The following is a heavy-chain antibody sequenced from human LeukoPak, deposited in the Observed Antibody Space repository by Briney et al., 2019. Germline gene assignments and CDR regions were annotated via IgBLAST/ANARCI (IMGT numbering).Heavy chain of an antibody. CDR3: ARGVDSGGNTFDY. J-gene: IGHJ4*02. CDR1: GDSISSYY. V-gene: IGHV4-59*01. Sequence: ASETLSLTCTVSGDSISSYYGSWIPQPPGKGLEWIGYIYYSGSTNYNPSLKSRDTISVDTPKNQFSLKLSSVSAADTAVYYCARGVDSGGNTFDYWGQGTLVTVSS. D-gene: IGHD4-23*01. CDR2: IYYSGST.